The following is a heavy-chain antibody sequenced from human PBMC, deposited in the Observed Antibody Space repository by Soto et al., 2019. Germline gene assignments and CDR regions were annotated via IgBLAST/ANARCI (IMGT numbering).Heavy chain of an antibody. CDR1: GFIFENFG. D-gene: IGHD1-26*01. J-gene: IGHJ5*02. V-gene: IGHV3-23*01. CDR2: ISGSGFKK. Sequence: GGTLRLCCAASGFIFENFGMSWVRQAPGKGLEWISSISGSGFKKYYADSVKGRFTISRDNSKSTVYLELNNLSAEDTAVYHCAKNQGVELVPLATVDWFDPWGQGSVVTVSS. CDR3: AKNQGVELVPLATVDWFDP.